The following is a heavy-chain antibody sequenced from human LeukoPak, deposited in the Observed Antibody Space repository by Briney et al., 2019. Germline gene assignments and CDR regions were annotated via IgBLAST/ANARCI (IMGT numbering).Heavy chain of an antibody. CDR3: ARRFPDYYDSSGIDY. V-gene: IGHV3-20*04. CDR1: GFTFDDYA. D-gene: IGHD3-22*01. CDR2: INWNGGST. J-gene: IGHJ4*02. Sequence: PGRSLRLSCAASGFTFDDYAMHWVRQAPGKGLEWVSGINWNGGSTGYADSVKGRLTISRDNAKNSLYLQMNSLRAEDTALYYCARRFPDYYDSSGIDYWGQGTLVTVSS.